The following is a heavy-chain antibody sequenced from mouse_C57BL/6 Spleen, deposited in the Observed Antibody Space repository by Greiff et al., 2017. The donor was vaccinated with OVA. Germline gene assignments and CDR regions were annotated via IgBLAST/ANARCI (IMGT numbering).Heavy chain of an antibody. CDR1: GFTFSDYG. CDR3: AGHEGGYAMDY. Sequence: EVQGVESGGGLVQPGGSLKLSCAASGFTFSDYGMAWVRQAPRKGPEWVAFISNLAYSIYYADTVTGRFTISRENAKNTLYLEMSSLRSEDTAMYYCAGHEGGYAMDYWGQGTSVTVSS. V-gene: IGHV5-15*01. J-gene: IGHJ4*01. CDR2: ISNLAYSI.